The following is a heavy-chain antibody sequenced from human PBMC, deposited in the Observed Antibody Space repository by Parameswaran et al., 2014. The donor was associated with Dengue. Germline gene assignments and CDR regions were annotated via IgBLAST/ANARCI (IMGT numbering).Heavy chain of an antibody. CDR1: GYTFTSYD. CDR3: ARVGVVVPAAPRAYYYYYMDV. V-gene: IGHV1-8*01. Sequence: PGASVKVSCKASGYTFTSYDINWVRQATGQGLEWMGWMNPNSGNTGYAQKFQGRVTMTRNTSISTAYMELSSLRSEDTAVYYCARVGVVVPAAPRAYYYYYMDVWGKGTTVTVSS. CDR2: MNPNSGNT. D-gene: IGHD2-2*01. J-gene: IGHJ6*03.